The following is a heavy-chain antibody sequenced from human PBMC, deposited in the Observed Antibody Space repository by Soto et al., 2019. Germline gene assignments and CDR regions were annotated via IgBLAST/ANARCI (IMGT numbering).Heavy chain of an antibody. D-gene: IGHD5-18*01. CDR2: TYYRSRWQT. V-gene: IGHV6-1*01. J-gene: IGHJ4*02. CDR3: YFDY. Sequence: SQTLSLTFAISGDSVSSNDATWDWIRQSPSRGLEWLGRTYYRSRWQTDYAISVKSRISINPDTSNMDPVDTATYYCVHSSGYSYGYFDYWGQGALVTVSS. CDR1: GDSVSSNDAT.